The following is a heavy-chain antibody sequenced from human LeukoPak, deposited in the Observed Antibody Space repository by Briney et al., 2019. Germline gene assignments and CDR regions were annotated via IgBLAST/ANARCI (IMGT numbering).Heavy chain of an antibody. Sequence: SETLSLTCTVSGGSISSYYWSWIRQPPGKGLEWIGYIYYSGSTNCNPSLKSRVTISVDTSKNQFSLKLSSVTAADTAVYYCARGNYYDSSGYYPNWFDPWGQGTLVTVSS. V-gene: IGHV4-59*01. CDR2: IYYSGST. CDR1: GGSISSYY. J-gene: IGHJ5*02. CDR3: ARGNYYDSSGYYPNWFDP. D-gene: IGHD3-22*01.